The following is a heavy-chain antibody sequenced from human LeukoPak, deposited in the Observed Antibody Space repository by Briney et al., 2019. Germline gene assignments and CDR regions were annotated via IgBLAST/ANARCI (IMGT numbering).Heavy chain of an antibody. CDR2: INHSGST. CDR3: RIVGATSGAYYFDY. D-gene: IGHD1-26*01. J-gene: IGHJ4*02. CDR1: GGSFSGYY. V-gene: IGHV4-34*01. Sequence: PSGTLSLTCAVYGGSFSGYYWSWIRQPPGKGLEWIGEINHSGSTNYNPSLKSRVTISVDTSKNQFSLKLSSVTAADTAVYYCRIVGATSGAYYFDYWGQGTLVTVSS.